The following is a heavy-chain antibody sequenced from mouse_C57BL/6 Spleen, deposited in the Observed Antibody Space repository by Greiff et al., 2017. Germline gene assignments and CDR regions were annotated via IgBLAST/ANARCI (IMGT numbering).Heavy chain of an antibody. D-gene: IGHD1-1*01. V-gene: IGHV1-81*01. CDR1: GYTFTSYG. CDR2: IYPRSGNT. J-gene: IGHJ2*01. CDR3: ARRITTVVAGNYFDY. Sequence: VQLQQSGAELARPGASVKLSCKASGYTFTSYGISWVKQRTGQGLEWIGEIYPRSGNTYYNEKFKGKATLTADKSSSTAYMELRSLTSEDSAVYFCARRITTVVAGNYFDYWGQGTTLTVSS.